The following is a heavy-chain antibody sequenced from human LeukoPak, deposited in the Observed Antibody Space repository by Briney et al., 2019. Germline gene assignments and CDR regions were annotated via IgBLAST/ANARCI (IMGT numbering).Heavy chain of an antibody. D-gene: IGHD4-17*01. J-gene: IGHJ4*02. CDR1: GFTFRSYW. CDR2: IKQDGSEK. V-gene: IGHV3-7*01. Sequence: PGGSLRLSCAASGFTFRSYWMTWVRQVPGKGLEWVADIKQDGSEKHYVDSVKGRFTISRDNTQNSLYLQLNSLRAEDTAVYYCARDLLYGDYVGAYFDYWGQGALVTVSS. CDR3: ARDLLYGDYVGAYFDY.